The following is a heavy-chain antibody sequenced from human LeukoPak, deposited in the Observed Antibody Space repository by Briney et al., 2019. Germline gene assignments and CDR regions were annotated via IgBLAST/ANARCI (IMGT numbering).Heavy chain of an antibody. J-gene: IGHJ6*02. CDR2: IIPIFGTA. V-gene: IGHV1-69*13. CDR3: AKDPIVGARFHYYYGMDV. D-gene: IGHD1-26*01. CDR1: GGTFSSYA. Sequence: GASVKVSCKASGGTFSSYAISWVRQAPGQGLEWMGGIIPIFGTANYAQKFQGRVTITADESTSTAYMELSSLRSEDTAVYYCAKDPIVGARFHYYYGMDVWGQGTTVTVSS.